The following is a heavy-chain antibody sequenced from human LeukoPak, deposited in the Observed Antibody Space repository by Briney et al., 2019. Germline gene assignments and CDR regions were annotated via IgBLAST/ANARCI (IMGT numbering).Heavy chain of an antibody. V-gene: IGHV1-24*01. CDR1: GYTLTELS. J-gene: IGHJ4*02. Sequence: ASVKVSCKASGYTLTELSMHWVRQAPGKGLEWMGGFDPEDGETIYAQKFQGRVTMTEDTSTDTAYMELSSLRSDDTAVYYCARDDGSYELRSRTGIDYWGQGTLVTVSS. D-gene: IGHD5-12*01. CDR2: FDPEDGET. CDR3: ARDDGSYELRSRTGIDY.